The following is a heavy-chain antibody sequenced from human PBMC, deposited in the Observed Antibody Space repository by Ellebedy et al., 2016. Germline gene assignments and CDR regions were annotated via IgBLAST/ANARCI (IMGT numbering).Heavy chain of an antibody. Sequence: GSLRLSCTVSGGSISSYYWSWIRQPPGKGLEWIGYIYYSGSTNYNPSLKSRVTISVDTSKNQFSLKLSSVTAADTAVYYCARQGLGTRSDYYYGMDVWGQGTTVTVSS. J-gene: IGHJ6*02. V-gene: IGHV4-59*08. CDR2: IYYSGST. CDR3: ARQGLGTRSDYYYGMDV. D-gene: IGHD1-1*01. CDR1: GGSISSYY.